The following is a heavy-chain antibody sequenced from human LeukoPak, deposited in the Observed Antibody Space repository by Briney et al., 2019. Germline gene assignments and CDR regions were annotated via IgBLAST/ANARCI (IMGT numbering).Heavy chain of an antibody. J-gene: IGHJ4*02. Sequence: SGGSLRLSCAASGFTFSSYWMSWVRQAPGKGLEWVANIKQDGGATYYGGSVKGRFTISRDNAKNSLFLRMNSLRAEDTAVYYCATSKDTAGGPYWGQGTLVTVSS. CDR2: IKQDGGAT. D-gene: IGHD5-18*01. CDR3: ATSKDTAGGPY. V-gene: IGHV3-7*01. CDR1: GFTFSSYW.